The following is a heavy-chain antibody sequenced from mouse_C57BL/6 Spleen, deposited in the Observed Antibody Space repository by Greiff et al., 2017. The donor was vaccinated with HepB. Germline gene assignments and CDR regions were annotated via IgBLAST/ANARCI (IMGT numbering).Heavy chain of an antibody. CDR2: IDPSDSYT. CDR1: GYTFTSYW. D-gene: IGHD2-4*01. J-gene: IGHJ3*01. Sequence: QVQLQQPGAELVMPGASVKLSCKASGYTFTSYWMHWVKQRPGQGLEWIGAIDPSDSYTNYNQKFKGKSTLTVDKSSSTAYMQLSSLTSEDSEVYYCARTYDYDGAWFAYWGQGTPVTVAA. CDR3: ARTYDYDGAWFAY. V-gene: IGHV1-69*01.